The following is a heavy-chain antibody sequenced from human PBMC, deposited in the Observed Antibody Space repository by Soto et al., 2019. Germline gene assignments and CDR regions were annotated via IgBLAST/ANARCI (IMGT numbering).Heavy chain of an antibody. CDR3: AKDIARYQLVLITEGMDV. J-gene: IGHJ6*02. D-gene: IGHD3-10*01. CDR2: IRWNSRNI. V-gene: IGHV3-9*01. CDR1: GFSFEDYG. Sequence: PGGSLRLSCAASGFSFEDYGMHWVRQAPGKGLEWVSSIRWNSRNIAYADSVKGRFTVSRENAKNSLYLQMNSLRPEDTALYYCAKDIARYQLVLITEGMDVWGQGTTVTVSS.